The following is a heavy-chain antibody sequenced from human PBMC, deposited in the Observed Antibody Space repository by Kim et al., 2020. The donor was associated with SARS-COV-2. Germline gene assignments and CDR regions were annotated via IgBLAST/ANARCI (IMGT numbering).Heavy chain of an antibody. CDR3: ARSAYFEEWLDP. J-gene: IGHJ5*01. D-gene: IGHD2-8*01. Sequence: DYAVSMKSRLTINVDTSRHQFSLQLSSVSPEDTAVYYCARSAYFEEWLDPWGQGTRVTVSA. V-gene: IGHV6-1*01.